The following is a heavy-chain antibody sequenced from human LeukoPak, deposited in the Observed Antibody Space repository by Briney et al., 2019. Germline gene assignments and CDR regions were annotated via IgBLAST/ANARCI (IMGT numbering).Heavy chain of an antibody. CDR2: IYYSGST. J-gene: IGHJ4*02. Sequence: PSETLSLTCTVSGGSISSSSYYWGWIRQPPGKGLEWIGSIYYSGSTYYNPSLKSRVTISVDTSKNQFSLKLSSVTAADTAVYYCARVFRTMVRGVAIDYWGQGTLVTVSS. D-gene: IGHD3-10*01. V-gene: IGHV4-39*01. CDR3: ARVFRTMVRGVAIDY. CDR1: GGSISSSSYY.